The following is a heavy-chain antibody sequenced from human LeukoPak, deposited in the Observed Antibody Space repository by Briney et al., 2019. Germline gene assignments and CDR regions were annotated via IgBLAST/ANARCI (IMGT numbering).Heavy chain of an antibody. D-gene: IGHD6-13*01. CDR3: ARHFGGAIAAAGPYRYFDL. CDR2: IYYSGST. V-gene: IGHV4-59*08. CDR1: GGSISSYY. J-gene: IGHJ2*01. Sequence: SETLSLTCTVSGGSISSYYWSWIRQPPGKGLEWIGYIYYSGSTNYNPSLKSRVTISVDTSKNQFSLKLSSVTAADTAVYYCARHFGGAIAAAGPYRYFDLWGRGTLVTVSS.